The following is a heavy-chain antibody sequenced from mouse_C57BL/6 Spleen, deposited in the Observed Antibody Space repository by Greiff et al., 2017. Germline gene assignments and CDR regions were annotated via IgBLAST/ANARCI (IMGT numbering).Heavy chain of an antibody. CDR2: IHPSDSDT. Sequence: QVQLQQPGAELVQPGASVKVSCKASGYTFTSYWMHWVKQRPGQGLEWIGMIHPSDSDTNYNQKFKDKATLTVDKSSSTAYMHLSSLTSEDSAVYYSAIYYSNYSSWGEGTTLTVSS. D-gene: IGHD2-5*01. CDR1: GYTFTSYW. CDR3: AIYYSNYSS. J-gene: IGHJ2*01. V-gene: IGHV1-74*01.